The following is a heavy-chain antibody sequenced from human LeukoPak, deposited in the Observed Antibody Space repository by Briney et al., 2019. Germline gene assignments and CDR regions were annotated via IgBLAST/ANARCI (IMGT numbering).Heavy chain of an antibody. J-gene: IGHJ6*04. CDR1: GFTFSSYE. Sequence: GGSLRLSCAASGFTFSSYEMNWVRQAPGKGLEWVSYISSSGSTIYYADSVKGRFTISRDNAKNSLYLQMNSLRAEDTTVYYCAELGITMIGGVWGEGTTVTISS. D-gene: IGHD3-10*02. CDR3: AELGITMIGGV. V-gene: IGHV3-48*03. CDR2: ISSSGSTI.